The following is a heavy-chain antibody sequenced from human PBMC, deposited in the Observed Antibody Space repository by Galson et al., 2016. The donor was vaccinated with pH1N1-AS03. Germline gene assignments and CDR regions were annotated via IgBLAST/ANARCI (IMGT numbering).Heavy chain of an antibody. V-gene: IGHV3-74*01. CDR1: GFTFSTYW. D-gene: IGHD3-16*01. J-gene: IGHJ6*02. CDR2: INSDGSST. CDR3: ARDRNHQNPYIGGGGNYYYDGMDV. Sequence: SLRLSCAASGFTFSTYWMHWVRQAPGKGLVWVSHINSDGSSTTYADSVKGRFTTSRDNAKNTVYLQMSSQKPEDTAVFYWARDRNHQNPYIGGGGNYYYDGMDVWGQGTTVTVSS.